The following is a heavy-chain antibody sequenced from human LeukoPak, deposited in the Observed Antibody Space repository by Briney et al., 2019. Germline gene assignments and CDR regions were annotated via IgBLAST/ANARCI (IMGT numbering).Heavy chain of an antibody. CDR1: GGTFSIYA. CDR3: ARAGHSFWFDP. J-gene: IGHJ5*02. V-gene: IGHV1-69*10. D-gene: IGHD1-26*01. CDR2: IIPILGIA. Sequence: GASVSVSCTASGGTFSIYAISWVRQAPGQGLEWMGGIIPILGIANYAQKFQGRVTITADKSTSTAYMELSSLRSEDTAVYYCARAGHSFWFDPWGQGTLVTVSS.